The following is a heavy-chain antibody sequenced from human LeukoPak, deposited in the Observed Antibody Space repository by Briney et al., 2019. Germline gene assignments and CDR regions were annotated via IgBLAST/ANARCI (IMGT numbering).Heavy chain of an antibody. Sequence: SETLSLTCTVSGGSISSYYWSWIRQPPGKGLEWIGYIYYSGSTNYNPSLKSRVTISVDTSKNQFSLKLSSVTAADTAVYYCARLGEYQYYMDVWGKGTTVTISS. CDR2: IYYSGST. J-gene: IGHJ6*03. V-gene: IGHV4-59*01. CDR1: GGSISSYY. CDR3: ARLGEYQYYMDV. D-gene: IGHD2/OR15-2a*01.